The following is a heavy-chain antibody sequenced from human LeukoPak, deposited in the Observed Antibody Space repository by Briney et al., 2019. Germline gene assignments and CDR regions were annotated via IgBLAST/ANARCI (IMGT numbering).Heavy chain of an antibody. V-gene: IGHV4-59*01. CDR3: ARDLYSGYDWVGFNI. CDR2: IYYSGST. Sequence: PSETLSLTCTISGGSISSYYWSWIRQPPGKGLEWIGYIYYSGSTNYSPSLKSRVTMSVDTSKNQFSLKLSSVTAADTAVYYCARDLYSGYDWVGFNIWGQGTVVTVSS. D-gene: IGHD5-12*01. CDR1: GGSISSYY. J-gene: IGHJ3*02.